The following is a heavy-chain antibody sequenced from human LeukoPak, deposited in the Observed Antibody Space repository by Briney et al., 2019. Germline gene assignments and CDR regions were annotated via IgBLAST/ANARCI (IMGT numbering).Heavy chain of an antibody. J-gene: IGHJ6*02. V-gene: IGHV4-59*01. D-gene: IGHD3-9*01. CDR1: GGSISSYY. CDR2: IYYSGST. Sequence: SETLSLTCTVSGGSISSYYRSWIRQPPGKGLEWIGYIYYSGSTNYNPSLKSRVTISVDTSKNQFSLKLSSVTAADTAVYYCASSPLDYDILTGPYYYGMDVWGQGTTVTVSS. CDR3: ASSPLDYDILTGPYYYGMDV.